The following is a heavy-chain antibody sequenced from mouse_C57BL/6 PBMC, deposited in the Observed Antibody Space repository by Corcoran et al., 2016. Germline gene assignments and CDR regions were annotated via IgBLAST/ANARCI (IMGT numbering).Heavy chain of an antibody. V-gene: IGHV9-3*01. Sequence: QIQLVQSGPELKKPGETVKISCKASGYTFTTYGMSWVKQAPGKGLKWMGWINTYSGVPTYADDFKGRFAFSLETSASTAYLQINNLKNEDTATYFCARQVITTVVGDYFDYWGQGTTLTVSS. CDR2: INTYSGVP. CDR1: GYTFTTYG. CDR3: ARQVITTVVGDYFDY. J-gene: IGHJ2*01. D-gene: IGHD1-1*01.